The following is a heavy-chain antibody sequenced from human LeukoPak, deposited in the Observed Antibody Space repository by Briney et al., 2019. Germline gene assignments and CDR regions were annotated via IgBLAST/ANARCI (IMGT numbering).Heavy chain of an antibody. V-gene: IGHV4-31*03. Sequence: PSETLSLTCTVSGTSISSGAYSWSWVPQHPGKGLEWVAYIYYSGNTYYNPSLKRRVTISVDTSKNQFSLKLSSVTAADTAVYYCARTISIFGALGYFDYWGQGTLVTVSS. CDR3: ARTISIFGALGYFDY. CDR1: GTSISSGAYS. J-gene: IGHJ4*02. CDR2: IYYSGNT. D-gene: IGHD3-3*01.